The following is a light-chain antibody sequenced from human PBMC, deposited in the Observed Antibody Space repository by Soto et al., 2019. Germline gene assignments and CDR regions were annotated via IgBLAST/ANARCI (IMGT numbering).Light chain of an antibody. J-gene: IGKJ3*01. CDR1: QSISTY. V-gene: IGKV1-39*01. CDR2: AAS. Sequence: DIQMTQSPSSLSASVGDRVTITCRASQSISTYLNWYHQKPGKPPKLLISAASTLQSGVPSRFSGSGSGTDFTLTISSLQPEDFATYYCQQSYNNPLTFGPGTTVDIK. CDR3: QQSYNNPLT.